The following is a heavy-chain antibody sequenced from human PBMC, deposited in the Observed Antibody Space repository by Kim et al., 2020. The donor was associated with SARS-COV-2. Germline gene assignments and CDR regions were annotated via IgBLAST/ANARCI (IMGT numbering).Heavy chain of an antibody. CDR3: ARLRFLEWLDPGPKLDP. CDR2: IYYSGST. CDR1: GGSISSYY. J-gene: IGHJ5*02. D-gene: IGHD3-3*01. Sequence: SETLSLTCTVSGGSISSYYWSWIRQPPGKGLEWIGYIYYSGSTNYNPSLKSRVTISVDTSKNQFSLKLSSVTAADTAVYYCARLRFLEWLDPGPKLDPWGQGTLVTVSS. V-gene: IGHV4-59*08.